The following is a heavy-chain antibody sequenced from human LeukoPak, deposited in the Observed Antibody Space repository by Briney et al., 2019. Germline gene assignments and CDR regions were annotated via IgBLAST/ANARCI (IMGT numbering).Heavy chain of an antibody. CDR1: GFNFKTSW. J-gene: IGHJ4*02. V-gene: IGHV3-7*01. CDR3: AREELRSRGVPN. CDR2: IKQDGSEK. Sequence: GGSLRLSCAASGFNFKTSWMSWVRQAPGKGLECVANIKQDGSEKYYVDSVKGRFTISRDNAKNTLYLQMNSLRAEDTAVYYCAREELRSRGVPNWGQGTLVTVSS. D-gene: IGHD3-10*01.